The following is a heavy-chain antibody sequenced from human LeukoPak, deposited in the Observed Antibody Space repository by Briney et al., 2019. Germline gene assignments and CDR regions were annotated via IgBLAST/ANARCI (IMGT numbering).Heavy chain of an antibody. D-gene: IGHD5-18*01. CDR2: IKQDGSEK. J-gene: IGHJ3*02. Sequence: GGSLSLSCAVSGFTFSSYWMSWVRPVPVNGLEWFATIKQDGSEKYYVDSVKGRFTISRDNAKNSLYLQMNSLRAEDTAVYYCARASGYSYGSDAFDIWGQGTMVTVSS. CDR1: GFTFSSYW. CDR3: ARASGYSYGSDAFDI. V-gene: IGHV3-7*01.